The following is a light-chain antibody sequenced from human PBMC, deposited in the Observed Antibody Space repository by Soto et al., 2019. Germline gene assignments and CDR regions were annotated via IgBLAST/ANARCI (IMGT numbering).Light chain of an antibody. CDR3: QHYDFLLWRT. CDR1: HDIDNF. J-gene: IGKJ1*01. CDR2: DAF. Sequence: DIQMIQSPSSLSASIGDRVTITCQASHDIDNFLNWYQQKPGKAPKLLIYDAFNLETGVPSRFSGSGSGTDFTLTISSLQPEDIATYYCQHYDFLLWRTFGQGTKVEIK. V-gene: IGKV1-33*01.